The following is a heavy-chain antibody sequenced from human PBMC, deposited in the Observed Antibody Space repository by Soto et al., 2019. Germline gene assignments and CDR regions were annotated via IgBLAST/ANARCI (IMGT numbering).Heavy chain of an antibody. D-gene: IGHD6-19*01. CDR3: AHGSGWLSDY. V-gene: IGHV2-5*02. CDR1: GFSLNSTAVG. J-gene: IGHJ4*02. Sequence: QITLKESGPTLVKPTQTLTLTCTFSGFSLNSTAVGVNWIRQPPGKALEWLALIYWDDDNHYSPSLTSRLTITKDTSRDQVVLTMTNMDPVDTATYYCAHGSGWLSDYWGQGTLVTVSS. CDR2: IYWDDDN.